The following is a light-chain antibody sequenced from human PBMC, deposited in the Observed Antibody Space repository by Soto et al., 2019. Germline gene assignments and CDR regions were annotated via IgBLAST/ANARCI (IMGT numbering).Light chain of an antibody. CDR1: QXFLHSNGYNY. CDR3: MQALQIRT. J-gene: IGKJ5*01. CDR2: LGS. V-gene: IGKV2-28*01. Sequence: EIVMTQSPLSLPVTPGEPPSISCRSNQXFLHSNGYNYLDWYLQKPGQSPQLLIYLGSNRASGVPDRFSGSGSGTDFTLKISRVEAEDVGVYYCMQALQIRTFGQGTRLEIK.